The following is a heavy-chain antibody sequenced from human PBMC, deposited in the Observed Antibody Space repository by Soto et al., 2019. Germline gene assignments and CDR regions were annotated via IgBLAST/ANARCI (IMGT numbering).Heavy chain of an antibody. J-gene: IGHJ4*02. V-gene: IGHV4-39*01. CDR3: ARHFRMATDRGVGY. D-gene: IGHD5-12*01. CDR2: IYYSGST. CDR1: GGSISSSSYY. Sequence: QLQLQESGPGLVKPSETLSLTCTVSGGSISSSSYYWGWIRQPPGKGLEWTGSIYYSGSTYYNPSLKSRVTISVDTSKNQFSLKLSSVTAADTAAYYCARHFRMATDRGVGYWGQGTLVTVSS.